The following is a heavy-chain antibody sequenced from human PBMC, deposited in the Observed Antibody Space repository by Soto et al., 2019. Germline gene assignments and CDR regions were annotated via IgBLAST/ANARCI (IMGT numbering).Heavy chain of an antibody. J-gene: IGHJ4*02. CDR2: INPNGGST. CDR3: ALPKNTLGWYNF. V-gene: IGHV1-46*01. Sequence: QVQVVQSGAEVKKPGASVKVSCKTSGYTFTNYHVHWVRQAPGQGLEWMGAINPNGGSTNYAQHLQGRVTMTSDSSTSTVYMEMGSLRSDDSAVYYCALPKNTLGWYNFWGQGTLVTVS. CDR1: GYTFTNYH. D-gene: IGHD6-19*01.